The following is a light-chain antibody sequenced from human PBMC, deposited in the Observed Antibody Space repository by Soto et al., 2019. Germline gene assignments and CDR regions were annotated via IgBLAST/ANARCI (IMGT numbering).Light chain of an antibody. J-gene: IGKJ4*01. CDR1: HSVSSSY. V-gene: IGKV3-20*01. Sequence: EFAQSPGTTSLSPAERATLSCSASHSVSSSYLASYQQKHGQAPPLLLYGASSRATGIPARFSGSGSATDFTLPTSSLEPADFAAYYCQQHGSSSPTFGRGTKVDIK. CDR2: GAS. CDR3: QQHGSSSPT.